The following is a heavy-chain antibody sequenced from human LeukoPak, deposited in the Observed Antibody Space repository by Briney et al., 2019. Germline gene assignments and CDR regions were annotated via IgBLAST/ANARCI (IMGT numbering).Heavy chain of an antibody. D-gene: IGHD4-11*01. J-gene: IGHJ4*02. CDR1: GGSFSGYY. Sequence: SETLSLTCAVYGGSFSGYYWSWIRQPPGKGLEWIGEINHSGSTNYNPSLKSRVTISVGTSKNQFSLKLSSVTAADTAVYYCARGGGHYSNPYFDYWGQGTLVTVSS. CDR3: ARGGGHYSNPYFDY. CDR2: INHSGST. V-gene: IGHV4-34*01.